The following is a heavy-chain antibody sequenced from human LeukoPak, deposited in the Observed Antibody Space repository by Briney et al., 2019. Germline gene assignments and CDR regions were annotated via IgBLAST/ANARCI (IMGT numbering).Heavy chain of an antibody. V-gene: IGHV3-30-3*01. Sequence: GGSLRLSCAASGYTFSSYAMHRVRQAPGKGLEWVAVISYDGSNKYYADSVKGRFTISRDNSKNTLYLQMNSLRAEDTAVYYCARDRDYVWGSYRYMDYWGQGTLVTVSS. CDR3: ARDRDYVWGSYRYMDY. J-gene: IGHJ4*02. CDR1: GYTFSSYA. D-gene: IGHD3-16*02. CDR2: ISYDGSNK.